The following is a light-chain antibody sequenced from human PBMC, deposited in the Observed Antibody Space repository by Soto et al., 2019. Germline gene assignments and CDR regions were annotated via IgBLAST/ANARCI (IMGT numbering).Light chain of an antibody. Sequence: DIQMTQSPSTLSASVGDRVTITCRASQSISSWLAWYQQKPGKAPKVLIYDASSLESGVPSRFSGSGSGTEFTLTISSLQPDDFATYYCQQYNSYSGTFVQGTKVEMK. V-gene: IGKV1-5*01. CDR3: QQYNSYSGT. J-gene: IGKJ1*01. CDR1: QSISSW. CDR2: DAS.